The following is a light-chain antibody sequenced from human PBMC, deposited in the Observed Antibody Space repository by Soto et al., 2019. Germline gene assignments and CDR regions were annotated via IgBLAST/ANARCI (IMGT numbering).Light chain of an antibody. CDR1: QSVSSSY. CDR3: QQYGGSLYT. CDR2: GAS. J-gene: IGKJ2*01. Sequence: ETVLTQSPGTLSLSPGERATLSCRASQSVSSSYLAWYQQKPGQAPRLLVYGASSRATGIPDRFSGSGSGTDFTLTISRLEPEDFALYYCQQYGGSLYTFGQGTKLEIK. V-gene: IGKV3-20*01.